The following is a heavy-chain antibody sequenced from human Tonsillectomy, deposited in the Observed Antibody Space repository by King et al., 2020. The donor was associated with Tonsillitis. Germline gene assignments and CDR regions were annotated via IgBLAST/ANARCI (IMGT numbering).Heavy chain of an antibody. J-gene: IGHJ4*02. D-gene: IGHD3-10*01. CDR2: ISYDGSNK. CDR3: ASDTQYYYGSGSSFDY. V-gene: IGHV3-30-3*01. CDR1: GFTFSSYA. Sequence: VQLVESGGGVVQPGRSLRLSCAASGFTFSSYAMHWVRQAPGKGLEWVAVISYDGSNKYYADSVKGRFTISRDNSKNTLYLQMNSLRAEDTAVYYCASDTQYYYGSGSSFDYWGQGTLVTVSS.